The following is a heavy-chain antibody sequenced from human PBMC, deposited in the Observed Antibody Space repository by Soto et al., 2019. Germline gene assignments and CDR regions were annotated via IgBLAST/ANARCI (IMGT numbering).Heavy chain of an antibody. Sequence: QLQLHQSGAGLLKPSETLSLMCDVSGGSFTGYYWSWIRQPPGKGLEWIGEINHSGFTNYNPSLTGRVTISLDTSKSQFSLKLKSLTAADTAFYFCARGHGRFAHWGQGTLVTVSS. V-gene: IGHV4-34*01. J-gene: IGHJ4*02. CDR2: INHSGFT. CDR1: GGSFTGYY. CDR3: ARGHGRFAH.